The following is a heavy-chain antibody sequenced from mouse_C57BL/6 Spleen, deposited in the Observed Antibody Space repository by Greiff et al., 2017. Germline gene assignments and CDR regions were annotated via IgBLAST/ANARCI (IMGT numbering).Heavy chain of an antibody. CDR2: ISYDGSN. Sequence: DVKLQESGPGLVKPSQSLSLTCSVTGYSITSGYYWNWIRQFPGNKLEWMGYISYDGSNNYNPSLKHRISITRDTSKNQFFLKLNSVPTEDTATYYCARDRGDYYGNIDYWGQGTTLTVSS. D-gene: IGHD2-1*01. CDR3: ARDRGDYYGNIDY. J-gene: IGHJ2*01. V-gene: IGHV3-6*01. CDR1: GYSITSGYY.